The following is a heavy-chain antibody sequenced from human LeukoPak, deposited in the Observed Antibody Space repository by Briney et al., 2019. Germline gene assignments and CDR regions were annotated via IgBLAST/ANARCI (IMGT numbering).Heavy chain of an antibody. CDR2: IYYSGST. CDR1: GGSISSYY. Sequence: PSETPSLTCTVSGGSISSYYWSWIRQPPGKGLEWIGYIYYSGSTNYNPSLKSRVTISVDTSKNQFSLKLSSVTAADTAVYYCARQLNYYDSSGFDYWGQGALVTVSS. V-gene: IGHV4-59*08. J-gene: IGHJ4*02. CDR3: ARQLNYYDSSGFDY. D-gene: IGHD3-22*01.